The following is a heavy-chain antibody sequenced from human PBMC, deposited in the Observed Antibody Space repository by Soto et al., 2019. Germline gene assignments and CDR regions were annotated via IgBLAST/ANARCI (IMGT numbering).Heavy chain of an antibody. V-gene: IGHV1-69*02. D-gene: IGHD2-15*01. Sequence: QVQLVQSVAEVKKPGSSVKVSCKASGGTFSSYTISWVRQAPGQGLEWMGRIIPILGIANYAQKFQGRVTITADKSTSTAYMELSSLRSEDTAVYYCARGPNCSCGSCYFHSWCDYWRQGTLVTVSS. CDR1: GGTFSSYT. CDR2: IIPILGIA. J-gene: IGHJ4*02. CDR3: ARGPNCSCGSCYFHSWCDY.